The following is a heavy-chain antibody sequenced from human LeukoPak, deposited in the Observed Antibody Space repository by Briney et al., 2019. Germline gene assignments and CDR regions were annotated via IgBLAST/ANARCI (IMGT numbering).Heavy chain of an antibody. CDR3: ARDSCGHYTFDY. CDR1: GFTFSTYA. CDR2: IWYDGSNK. V-gene: IGHV3-30*04. J-gene: IGHJ4*02. Sequence: QPGGSLRLSCAASGFTFSTYAMHWVRQAPGKGLEWVALIWYDGSNKYYADSVKGRFTISRDNSKNTLYLQMNSLRAEDTPLYYCARDSCGHYTFDYWGQGTLVTVSS. D-gene: IGHD2-15*01.